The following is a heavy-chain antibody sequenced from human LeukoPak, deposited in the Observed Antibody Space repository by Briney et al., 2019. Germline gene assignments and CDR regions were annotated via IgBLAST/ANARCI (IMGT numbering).Heavy chain of an antibody. CDR1: GFTFSSYE. CDR2: ISTSGSTI. J-gene: IGHJ4*02. V-gene: IGHV3-48*03. Sequence: GGSLRLSCAASGFTFSSYEMNWVRQAPGKGLEWVSYISTSGSTIYYADSVKGRFTISRDNAKNSVYLQMNSLRDGDTALYYCARFPGVSYFFDYWGQGTLVTVSS. D-gene: IGHD3-3*01. CDR3: ARFPGVSYFFDY.